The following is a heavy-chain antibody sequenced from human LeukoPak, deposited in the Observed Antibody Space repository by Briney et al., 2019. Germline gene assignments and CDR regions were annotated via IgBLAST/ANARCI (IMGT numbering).Heavy chain of an antibody. J-gene: IGHJ4*02. Sequence: GGSLTLSCAASGFTFSSYWMRWVRQAPGKGLVWVSRIDGDGISTNYAVSVKGRFTISRDNAKNTLFLQMNSLRAEDTAVYYCARVGGQRNDLMFWGQGTLVTVSS. V-gene: IGHV3-74*01. CDR3: ARVGGQRNDLMF. D-gene: IGHD1-1*01. CDR2: IDGDGIST. CDR1: GFTFSSYW.